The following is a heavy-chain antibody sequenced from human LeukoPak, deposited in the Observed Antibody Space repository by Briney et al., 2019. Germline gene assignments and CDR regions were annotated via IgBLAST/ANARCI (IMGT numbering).Heavy chain of an antibody. V-gene: IGHV4-59*08. CDR1: GGSISSYY. D-gene: IGHD3-22*01. Sequence: SETLSLTCTVSGGSISSYYWSWIRQPPGKGLEWIGYIYYSGSTNYNPSLKSRVTISVDTSKNQFSLKLSSVTAADTAVYYCARGEKIYGSSGYYYDVDYFDYWGQGTLVTVS. CDR2: IYYSGST. CDR3: ARGEKIYGSSGYYYDVDYFDY. J-gene: IGHJ4*02.